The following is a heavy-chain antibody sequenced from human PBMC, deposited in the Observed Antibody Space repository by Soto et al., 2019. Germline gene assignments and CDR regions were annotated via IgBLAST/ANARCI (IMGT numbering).Heavy chain of an antibody. Sequence: SETLSLTCTVSGGSISSYYWSWIRQPPGKGLEWIGYMYYSGSTNYNPSLKSRVTISVDTSKNQFSLKLSSVTAADTAVYYCARTSITGTANYFDYWGQGTLVTVS. D-gene: IGHD1-20*01. CDR1: GGSISSYY. J-gene: IGHJ4*02. V-gene: IGHV4-59*13. CDR3: ARTSITGTANYFDY. CDR2: MYYSGST.